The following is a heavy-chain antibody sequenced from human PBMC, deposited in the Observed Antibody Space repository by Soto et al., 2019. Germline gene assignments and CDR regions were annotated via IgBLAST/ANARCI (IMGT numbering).Heavy chain of an antibody. Sequence: SETLSLTCNVSGGSISSGGYYWTWIRQRPGKGLEWIGYIFHSGSTYYNPSLKSRVTISVDTSKNQFSPKLTSVTAADTAMYYCARAGYCTSSSCYLFEYWGQGTLVTVSS. J-gene: IGHJ4*02. D-gene: IGHD2-2*03. V-gene: IGHV4-31*03. CDR2: IFHSGST. CDR3: ARAGYCTSSSCYLFEY. CDR1: GGSISSGGYY.